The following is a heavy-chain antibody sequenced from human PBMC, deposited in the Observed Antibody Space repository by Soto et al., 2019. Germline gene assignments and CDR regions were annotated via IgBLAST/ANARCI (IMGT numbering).Heavy chain of an antibody. J-gene: IGHJ3*02. CDR2: ISGSGGST. CDR3: AKDLGSYFDAFDI. CDR1: GFTFSSYA. D-gene: IGHD1-26*01. V-gene: IGHV3-23*01. Sequence: PGGSLRLSCAASGFTFSSYAMNWVRQAPGKGLEWVSAISGSGGSTYYADSVKGRFTISRDNSKNTLYLQMNSLRAEDTAVYYCAKDLGSYFDAFDIWGQGTMVTVSS.